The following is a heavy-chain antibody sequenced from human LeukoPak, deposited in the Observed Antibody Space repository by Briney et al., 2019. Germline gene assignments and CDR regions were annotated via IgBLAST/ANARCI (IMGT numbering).Heavy chain of an antibody. CDR3: ARDYYTSGSH. Sequence: GGSLRLSWAPSGFTFSVSWMAWVRQPPGKGREWVANRNQARIDKNYGDSVKARYTISRDNGKTSLYLQFNSLRGQDTALYYGARDYYTSGSHWGQGTLVIVSS. CDR2: RNQARIDK. V-gene: IGHV3-7*01. J-gene: IGHJ4*02. CDR1: GFTFSVSW. D-gene: IGHD3-10*01.